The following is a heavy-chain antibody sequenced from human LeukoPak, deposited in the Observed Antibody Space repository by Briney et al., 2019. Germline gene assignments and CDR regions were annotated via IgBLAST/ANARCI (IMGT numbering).Heavy chain of an antibody. CDR2: IYYSGST. D-gene: IGHD3-3*01. Sequence: SETLSLTCAVSGYSISSGYYWGWIRQPPGKGLEWIGSIYYSGSTYYNPSLKSRVTISVDTSKNQFSLKLSSVTAADTAVYYCARLNSYYDFWSGGPWYYMDVWGKGTTVTVSS. J-gene: IGHJ6*03. CDR3: ARLNSYYDFWSGGPWYYMDV. CDR1: GYSISSGYY. V-gene: IGHV4-38-2*01.